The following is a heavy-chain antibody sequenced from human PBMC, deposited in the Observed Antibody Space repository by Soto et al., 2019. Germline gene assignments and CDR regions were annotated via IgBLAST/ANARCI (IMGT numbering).Heavy chain of an antibody. Sequence: PGGSLRLSCAASGFTFSSYAMSWVRQAPGKGLEWVTAISGSGGSTYYADSVKGRFTISRGNSKNTLYLKMNSLRAEDTAVYYCAKVHTLPDTAMVPTPYYYYYGMDVWGQGTTVTVSS. CDR3: AKVHTLPDTAMVPTPYYYYYGMDV. J-gene: IGHJ6*02. D-gene: IGHD5-18*01. CDR1: GFTFSSYA. V-gene: IGHV3-23*01. CDR2: ISGSGGST.